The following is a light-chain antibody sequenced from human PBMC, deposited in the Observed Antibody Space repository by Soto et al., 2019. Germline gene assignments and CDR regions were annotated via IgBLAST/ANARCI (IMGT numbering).Light chain of an antibody. V-gene: IGKV3-11*01. J-gene: IGKJ4*01. CDR1: QSVSNY. CDR2: DAS. CDR3: QQRSNWPLLT. Sequence: EIVLTQSPATLSLSPGERATLSCRASQSVSNYLAWYQQKPGQAPRLLIYDASNRATGIPARFSGSGSGTDFTLTSSSLEPEDFAVYYCQQRSNWPLLTFGGGTKVIIK.